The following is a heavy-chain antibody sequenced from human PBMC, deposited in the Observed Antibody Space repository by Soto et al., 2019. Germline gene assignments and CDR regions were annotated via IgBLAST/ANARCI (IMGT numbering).Heavy chain of an antibody. Sequence: QVQLVESGGGVVQPGRSLRLSCAASGFTFSSYGMQWVRQAPGKGLEWVAVISYDGSNKYYADSVKGRFTISRDNSKNTLYVQMNSLRAEDTAVYYCANALRLGELSLFYYGMDVWGQGTTVTVSS. V-gene: IGHV3-30*18. J-gene: IGHJ6*02. D-gene: IGHD3-16*02. CDR3: ANALRLGELSLFYYGMDV. CDR1: GFTFSSYG. CDR2: ISYDGSNK.